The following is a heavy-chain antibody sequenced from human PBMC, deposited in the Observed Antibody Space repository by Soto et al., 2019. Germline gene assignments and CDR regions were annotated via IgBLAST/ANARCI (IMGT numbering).Heavy chain of an antibody. CDR2: ISYDGGNK. Sequence: QVQLVESGGGVVQPGRSLRLSCAASGFTFNSYAMHWVRQAPGKGLEWVAVISYDGGNKYYADSVKGRFTISRDNSKNTLYLQMNSLRAEDTAVYYCARDPGSGWPPFDYWGQGTRVTVSS. CDR3: ARDPGSGWPPFDY. CDR1: GFTFNSYA. D-gene: IGHD6-19*01. V-gene: IGHV3-30-3*01. J-gene: IGHJ4*02.